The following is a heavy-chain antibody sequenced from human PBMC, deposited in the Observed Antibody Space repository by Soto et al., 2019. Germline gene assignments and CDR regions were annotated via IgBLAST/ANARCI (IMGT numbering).Heavy chain of an antibody. V-gene: IGHV1-69*13. CDR3: ASRSYYYGSGSPFDY. D-gene: IGHD3-10*01. Sequence: SVKVSCKASGGTFSSYAISWVRQAPGQGLEWMGGIIPIFGTANYAQKFQGRVTVTADESTSTAYMELSSLRSEDTAVYYCASRSYYYGSGSPFDYWGQGTLVTVSS. J-gene: IGHJ4*02. CDR1: GGTFSSYA. CDR2: IIPIFGTA.